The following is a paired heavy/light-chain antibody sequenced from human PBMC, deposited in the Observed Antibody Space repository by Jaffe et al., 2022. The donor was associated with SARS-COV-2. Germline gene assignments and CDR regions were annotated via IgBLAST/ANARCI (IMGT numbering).Heavy chain of an antibody. CDR2: ITNSGGST. Sequence: EVQLVESGGGLVQPGGSLRLSCAASGFTFSSSAMHWVRQAPGKGLEYVSAITNSGGSTFYANSVKGRFTISRDNSKNTLSLQMGSLRAEDTAVYYCARISVSGWYDYWGQGTLVTVSS. J-gene: IGHJ4*02. D-gene: IGHD6-19*01. CDR3: ARISVSGWYDY. CDR1: GFTFSSSA. V-gene: IGHV3-64*01.
Light chain of an antibody. CDR2: DAS. Sequence: EIVLTQSPATLSLSPGERATLSCRASQSVSSYLAWYQQKPGQAPRLVIHDASNRATGIPARFSGSGSGTDFTLTISSLEPEDFAVYYCQQRSDWPRTFGQGTKLEIK. J-gene: IGKJ2*01. CDR3: QQRSDWPRT. CDR1: QSVSSY. V-gene: IGKV3-11*01.